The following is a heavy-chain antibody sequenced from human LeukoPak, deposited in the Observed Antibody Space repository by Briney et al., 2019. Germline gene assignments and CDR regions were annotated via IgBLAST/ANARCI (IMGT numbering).Heavy chain of an antibody. V-gene: IGHV1-69*13. J-gene: IGHJ4*02. Sequence: GASVKVSCKASGGTSSSYAISWVRQAPGQGLEWMGGIIPIFGTANYAQKFQGRVTITADESTSTAYMELSSLRSEDTAVYYCARGPNGYFDYWGQGTLVTVSS. CDR2: IIPIFGTA. CDR3: ARGPNGYFDY. D-gene: IGHD2-8*01. CDR1: GGTSSSYA.